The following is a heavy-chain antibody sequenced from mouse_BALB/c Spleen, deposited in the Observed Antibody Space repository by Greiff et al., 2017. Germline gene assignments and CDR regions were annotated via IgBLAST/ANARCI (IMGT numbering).Heavy chain of an antibody. V-gene: IGHV2-6-7*01. Sequence: QVQLKESGPGLVAPSQSLSITCTASGFSLTGYGVNWVRQPPGKGLEWLGMIWGDGSTDYNSALKSRLSISEDNSKSQVFLKMNSLQTDGTARYYCARDKRWGYDGYAMDYWGQGTSVTVSS. CDR2: IWGDGST. J-gene: IGHJ4*01. CDR1: GFSLTGYG. CDR3: ARDKRWGYDGYAMDY. D-gene: IGHD2-2*01.